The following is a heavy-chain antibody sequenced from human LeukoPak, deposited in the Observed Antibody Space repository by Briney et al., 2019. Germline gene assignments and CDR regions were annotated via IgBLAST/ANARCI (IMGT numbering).Heavy chain of an antibody. J-gene: IGHJ3*02. CDR1: GGSISSVGYY. V-gene: IGHV4-31*03. Sequence: SDTLSLTCTVSGGSISSVGYYWSWIRQHPGKGLEWIGYIYYSGSTYYNPSLKSRVTISVDTSKNQFSLKLSSVTAADTAVYYCARMVGALDAFDIWGQGTMVTVSS. D-gene: IGHD1-26*01. CDR3: ARMVGALDAFDI. CDR2: IYYSGST.